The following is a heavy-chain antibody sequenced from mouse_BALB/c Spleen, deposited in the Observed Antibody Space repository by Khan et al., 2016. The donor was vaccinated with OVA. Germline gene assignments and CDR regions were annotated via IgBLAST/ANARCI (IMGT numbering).Heavy chain of an antibody. Sequence: DLVKPGASVKLSCKASGYTVTSYWINWIKQRPGQGLGWIGRIVPGSDSTDYNEMFKGKATLTVDTSSSTAYIQLRSLSSEDSAVYFCARAMGGKVPLDYWGQGTTLTVSS. CDR3: ARAMGGKVPLDY. CDR1: GYTVTSYW. V-gene: IGHV1S41*01. D-gene: IGHD1-1*02. J-gene: IGHJ2*01. CDR2: IVPGSDST.